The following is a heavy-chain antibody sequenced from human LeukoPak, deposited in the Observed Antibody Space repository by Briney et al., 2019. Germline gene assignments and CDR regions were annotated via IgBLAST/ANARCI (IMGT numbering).Heavy chain of an antibody. J-gene: IGHJ6*02. CDR3: AAGYCSGGSCYPYYYYGMDV. D-gene: IGHD2-15*01. Sequence: ASVKVSCKASGYTFTTYAMHWVRQAPGQRLEWMGWINAGNGNTKYSQKFQARVTITRDMSTSTAYMELSSLRSEDTAVYYCAAGYCSGGSCYPYYYYGMDVWGQGTTVTVSS. CDR2: INAGNGNT. V-gene: IGHV1-3*01. CDR1: GYTFTTYA.